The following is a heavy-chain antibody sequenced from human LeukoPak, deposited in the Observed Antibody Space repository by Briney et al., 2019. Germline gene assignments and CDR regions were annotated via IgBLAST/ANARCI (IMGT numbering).Heavy chain of an antibody. J-gene: IGHJ1*01. CDR3: ARAEVVGAHLRSGYFQH. D-gene: IGHD1-26*01. CDR1: GGSICIYY. Sequence: SETLSLSCTVSGGSICIYYWSWIRQPPRKGLGWIGYIYYSGSTNYNPSLKSRVAISVDTSKNQFSLNVSSVTAADTAVYYCARAEVVGAHLRSGYFQHWGQGTLVIVSS. CDR2: IYYSGST. V-gene: IGHV4-59*12.